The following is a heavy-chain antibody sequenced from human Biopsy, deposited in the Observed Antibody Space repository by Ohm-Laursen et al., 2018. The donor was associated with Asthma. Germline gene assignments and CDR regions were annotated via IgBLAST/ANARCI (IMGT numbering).Heavy chain of an antibody. CDR1: GFTVSRDH. D-gene: IGHD3-3*02. Sequence: SLRLSCTAPGFTVSRDHMFWVRQAPGKGLEWVSVIYSGGASDTADSVRGRFTISRDYSKNTLYLQMHSLRAEDTAVYYCARTFHFWSPYHAEHYQLWGQGTLVTVPS. J-gene: IGHJ1*01. V-gene: IGHV3-53*01. CDR2: IYSGGAS. CDR3: ARTFHFWSPYHAEHYQL.